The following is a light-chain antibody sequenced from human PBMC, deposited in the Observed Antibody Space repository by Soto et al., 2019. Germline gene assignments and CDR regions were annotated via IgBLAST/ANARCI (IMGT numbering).Light chain of an antibody. J-gene: IGKJ5*01. Sequence: DIQMTQSPSTLSGSVGDIVTITCQASQDISSYLNWYQQKPGKAPKLLIYDASNLETGVPSRFSGSGSGTDFTLTICSLQPEDFATYYCQQSYSTLTFGQGSRLEIK. V-gene: IGKV1-39*01. CDR2: DAS. CDR3: QQSYSTLT. CDR1: QDISSY.